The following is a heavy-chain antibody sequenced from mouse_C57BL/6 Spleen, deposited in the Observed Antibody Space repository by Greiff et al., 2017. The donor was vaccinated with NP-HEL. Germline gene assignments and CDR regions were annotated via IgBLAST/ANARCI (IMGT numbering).Heavy chain of an antibody. J-gene: IGHJ1*03. CDR3: ARREDGYYGSSFDWYFDV. CDR1: GYTFTSYW. CDR2: IDPSDSYT. V-gene: IGHV1-50*01. Sequence: QVQLQQPGAELVKPGASVKLSCKASGYTFTSYWMQWVKQRPGQGLEWIGEIDPSDSYTNYNQKFKGKATLTVDTSSSTAYMQLSSLTSEDSAVYYCARREDGYYGSSFDWYFDVWGTGTTVTVSS. D-gene: IGHD1-1*01.